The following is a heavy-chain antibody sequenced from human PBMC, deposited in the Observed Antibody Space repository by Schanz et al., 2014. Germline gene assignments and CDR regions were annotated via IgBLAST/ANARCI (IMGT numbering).Heavy chain of an antibody. J-gene: IGHJ4*02. D-gene: IGHD3-9*01. V-gene: IGHV3-23*01. Sequence: EVQLLESGGGLVQPGGSLRLSCAVSGFTVSSNHMSWVRQAPGKGLEWVSSISHSGGSKYYADSVEGRFTISRDNSKNTLYLQMNSLSADDTAVYYCARDAADFYDILTEEDYWGQGTLVTVSS. CDR3: ARDAADFYDILTEEDY. CDR2: ISHSGGSK. CDR1: GFTVSSNH.